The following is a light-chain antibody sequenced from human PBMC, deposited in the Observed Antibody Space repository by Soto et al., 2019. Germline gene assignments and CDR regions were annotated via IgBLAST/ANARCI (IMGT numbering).Light chain of an antibody. CDR1: SSDVGSNNL. CDR2: EGS. J-gene: IGLJ1*01. V-gene: IGLV2-23*01. CDR3: CSYAGSSTYV. Sequence: QYALTQPASVSGSPGQSITISCTGTSSDVGSNNLVSWYQQHPGKAPKLMIYEGSKRPSGVSNRFSGSKSGNTASLTISGLQAEDGADYYCCSYAGSSTYVCVTGTQLTVL.